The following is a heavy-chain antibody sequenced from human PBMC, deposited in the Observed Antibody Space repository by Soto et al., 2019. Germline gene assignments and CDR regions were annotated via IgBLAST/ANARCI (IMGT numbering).Heavy chain of an antibody. V-gene: IGHV3-7*05. CDR2: IKVDGSQK. Sequence: EVQLVESGGGLVQPGGSLRLSCVASGFTFTNYWMTWVRQAPGKGLEWVANIKVDGSQKYYVDSVRGRFTISRDNAENSLYLQMNSLRVEDKAVYYCASVGSTADKDYWGQGTLVTVSS. CDR1: GFTFTNYW. D-gene: IGHD2-15*01. CDR3: ASVGSTADKDY. J-gene: IGHJ4*02.